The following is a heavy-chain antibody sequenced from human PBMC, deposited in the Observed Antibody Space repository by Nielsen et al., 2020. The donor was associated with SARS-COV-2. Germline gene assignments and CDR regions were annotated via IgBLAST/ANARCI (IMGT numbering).Heavy chain of an antibody. D-gene: IGHD2-15*01. J-gene: IGHJ4*02. CDR1: GYSFPSYW. Sequence: CKGSGYSFPSYWIGWVRQTPGQGLEWMGIIYPGDSDTRYSPSFHGQVTIPADKSISTAYLQWSSLKATDAAMYYCARLRGWGYCSGGSCHAPDYGGQGTLVTVSS. V-gene: IGHV5-51*01. CDR2: IYPGDSDT. CDR3: ARLRGWGYCSGGSCHAPDY.